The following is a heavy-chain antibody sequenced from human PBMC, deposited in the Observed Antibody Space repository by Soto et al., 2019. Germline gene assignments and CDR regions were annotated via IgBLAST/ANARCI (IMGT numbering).Heavy chain of an antibody. CDR1: GVTFSDYY. V-gene: IGHV3-11*01. CDR2: ISSSGSTI. J-gene: IGHJ3*02. Sequence: GGSLRLSCAASGVTFSDYYMSWIRQAPGKGLEWVSYISSSGSTIYYADSVKGRFTISRDNAKNSLYLQMNSLRAEDTAVYYCARVFLYYYDSSGYSPPDAFDIWGQGTMVTV. CDR3: ARVFLYYYDSSGYSPPDAFDI. D-gene: IGHD3-22*01.